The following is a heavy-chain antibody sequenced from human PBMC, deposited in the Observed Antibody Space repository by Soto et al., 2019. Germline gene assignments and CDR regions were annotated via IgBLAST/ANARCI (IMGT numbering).Heavy chain of an antibody. D-gene: IGHD6-19*01. CDR3: ASGLDSSGWPPPAFDI. J-gene: IGHJ3*02. CDR1: GDSVSSNSAA. V-gene: IGHV6-1*01. Sequence: SRTLSLTCAISGDSVSSNSAAWNWIRQSPSRGLEWLGRTYYRSKWYNDYAVSVKSRITINPDTSKNQFSLQLNSVTPEDTAVYYCASGLDSSGWPPPAFDIWGQGTMVT. CDR2: TYYRSKWYN.